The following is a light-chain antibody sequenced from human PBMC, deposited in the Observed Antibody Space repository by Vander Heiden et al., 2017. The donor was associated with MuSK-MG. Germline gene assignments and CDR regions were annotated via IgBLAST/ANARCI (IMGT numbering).Light chain of an antibody. CDR2: ATT. V-gene: IGKV1-39*01. Sequence: DIQMTQPPPSFSASAGDRSATTSRTSHTIINYLIWYQQKGREPPALLNYATTTLRSGVPTRFSGRASGADFTLSISELQPEDFTTYYCQQSITSARTFGQGTKVEVK. CDR1: HTIINY. CDR3: QQSITSART. J-gene: IGKJ1*01.